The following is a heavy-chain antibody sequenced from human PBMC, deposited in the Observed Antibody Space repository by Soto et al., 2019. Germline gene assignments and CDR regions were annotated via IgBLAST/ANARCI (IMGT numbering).Heavy chain of an antibody. CDR3: ATRSGGGGAFDF. D-gene: IGHD3-10*01. V-gene: IGHV3-48*03. Sequence: PVGSLRLSCAASGFTFSRYEMNWVRQAPGKGLEWISYIHSSGTTIYYADSVKGRFTISRDNAKNSLCLQMNSLSAEDTAVYYCATRSGGGGAFDFWGQGTMVTV. J-gene: IGHJ3*01. CDR2: IHSSGTTI. CDR1: GFTFSRYE.